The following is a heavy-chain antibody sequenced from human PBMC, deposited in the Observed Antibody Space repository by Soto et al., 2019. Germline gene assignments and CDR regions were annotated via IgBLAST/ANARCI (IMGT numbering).Heavy chain of an antibody. V-gene: IGHV3-48*03. CDR1: GFAFNSHD. Sequence: QLVESGGGLVQPGGSLRLSCTASGFAFNSHDFNWVRQAPGKGLEWISYISRTANTIYYADSVKGRFTISRDNAKNSLYRQMNSLRAEDTAVYYCARFYAAIYYYGMDVWGQGTTVTVSS. J-gene: IGHJ6*02. D-gene: IGHD2-2*01. CDR2: ISRTANTI. CDR3: ARFYAAIYYYGMDV.